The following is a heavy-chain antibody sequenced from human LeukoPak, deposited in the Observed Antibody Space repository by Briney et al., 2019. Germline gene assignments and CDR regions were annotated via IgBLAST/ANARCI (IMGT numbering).Heavy chain of an antibody. Sequence: GASVKVSCKASGYTFTGYHIHWVRQAPGQGLEWMGRINPYSGDTNFAQKFQGRVTMTRDTSITTAYMDLSSLTPDDTAVYFCARDQGSLTRSWYTGYWGQGTQDTVSS. D-gene: IGHD6-13*01. V-gene: IGHV1-2*06. J-gene: IGHJ4*02. CDR1: GYTFTGYH. CDR3: ARDQGSLTRSWYTGY. CDR2: INPYSGDT.